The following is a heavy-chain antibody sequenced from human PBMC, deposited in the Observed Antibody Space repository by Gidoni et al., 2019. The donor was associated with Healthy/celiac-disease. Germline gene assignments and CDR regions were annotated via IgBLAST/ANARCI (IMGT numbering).Heavy chain of an antibody. J-gene: IGHJ4*02. CDR3: AKGDYGDYEADY. CDR2: ISYDGSNK. V-gene: IGHV3-30*18. D-gene: IGHD4-17*01. CDR1: GFTFSSYG. Sequence: QVQLVESGGGVVQPGRSLRLSCAASGFTFSSYGMHWVRPAPGKGLEWVAVISYDGSNKYDADSVKGRFTISRDNSKNTLYLQMNSLRAEDTAVYYCAKGDYGDYEADYWGQGTLVTVSS.